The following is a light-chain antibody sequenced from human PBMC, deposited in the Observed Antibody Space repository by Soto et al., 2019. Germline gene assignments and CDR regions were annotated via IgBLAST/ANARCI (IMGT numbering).Light chain of an antibody. CDR3: QQYNRYSRT. CDR2: MAS. CDR1: QSISTW. J-gene: IGKJ1*01. V-gene: IGKV1-5*03. Sequence: DIQRTQSPSTLSASIGDRVTITCRASQSISTWLAWYQQKPGKVPKLLIYMASSLESGVPSRFSGNGAGTAFTLTISSLQPDDFATYYCQQYNRYSRTFGQGTKVEIK.